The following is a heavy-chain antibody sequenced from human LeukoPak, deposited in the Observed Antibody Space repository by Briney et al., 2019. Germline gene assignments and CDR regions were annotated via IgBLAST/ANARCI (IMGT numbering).Heavy chain of an antibody. CDR2: TSWNSGSI. V-gene: IGHV3-9*01. CDR3: AKDSCSSTSCYFNYYYYMDV. CDR1: GFTFDDYA. J-gene: IGHJ6*03. Sequence: GGSLRLSCAASGFTFDDYAMHWVRQAPGKGMEWVSGTSWNSGSIGYADSVKVRFTISRDNDKNSLYLQMNSLRAEDTALYYCAKDSCSSTSCYFNYYYYMDVWGKGTTVTISS. D-gene: IGHD2-2*01.